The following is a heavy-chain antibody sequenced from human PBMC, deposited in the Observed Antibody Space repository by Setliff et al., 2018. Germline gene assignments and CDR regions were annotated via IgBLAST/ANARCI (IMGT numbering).Heavy chain of an antibody. V-gene: IGHV4-4*07. D-gene: IGHD5-12*01. CDR2: ISTSGNT. J-gene: IGHJ6*02. CDR1: GGSIINSYY. Sequence: PSETLSLTCTVSGGSIINSYYWSWIRQPAGKGLEWIGRISTSGNTYYNPSLKSRVTVSLDTSKNQFSLKLTSMTAADTAVYYCARDQWVRSPPLYFSYSMDVWGQGTTVTVSS. CDR3: ARDQWVRSPPLYFSYSMDV.